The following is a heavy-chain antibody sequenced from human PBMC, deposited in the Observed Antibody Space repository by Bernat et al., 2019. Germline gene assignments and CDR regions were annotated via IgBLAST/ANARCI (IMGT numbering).Heavy chain of an antibody. D-gene: IGHD1-26*01. V-gene: IGHV3-33*03. J-gene: IGHJ2*01. Sequence: VQLVESGGGVVQPGRALRLSCAASGFTFSIYGMHWVRQAPGKGLEWVAIIWYDGNKKYYADSVKGRFTISRDNSKNTLFLQMNGLRAEDTAVYYCARAKSGSFWADEYVDLWGRGTLVTVSS. CDR2: IWYDGNKK. CDR1: GFTFSIYG. CDR3: ARAKSGSFWADEYVDL.